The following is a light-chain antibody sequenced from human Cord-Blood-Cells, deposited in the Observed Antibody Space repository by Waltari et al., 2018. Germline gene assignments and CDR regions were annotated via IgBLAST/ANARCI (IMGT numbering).Light chain of an antibody. CDR2: EAS. J-gene: IGLJ3*02. V-gene: IGLV2-8*01. Sequence: QAALTQPPSAAGPPGQPVTIACTCTSSDVGGYNYVAWYQQHPGKAPKLMIYEASTRPSGVPDRFSGSKSGNTASLTVSGLKAEDEADYYCSSYAGSNRVFGGGTKLTVL. CDR3: SSYAGSNRV. CDR1: SSDVGGYNY.